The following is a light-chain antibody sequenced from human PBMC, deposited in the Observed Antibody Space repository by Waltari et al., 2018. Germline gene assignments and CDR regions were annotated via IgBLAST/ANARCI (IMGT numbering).Light chain of an antibody. CDR1: QSVSSY. V-gene: IGKV3-11*01. CDR3: QQRSNWPLLT. Sequence: EIVLTQSPATLSLSPGERATLSCRASQSVSSYLAWYQQKPGQAPRLLIYAASKRATGIPARFSGGGSGTDFTLTISSLEPEDFAVYYCQQRSNWPLLTFGGGTKVEIK. J-gene: IGKJ4*01. CDR2: AAS.